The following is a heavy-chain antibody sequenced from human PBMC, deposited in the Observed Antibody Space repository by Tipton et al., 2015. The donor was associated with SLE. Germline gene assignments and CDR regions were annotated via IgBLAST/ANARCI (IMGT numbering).Heavy chain of an antibody. D-gene: IGHD6-13*01. CDR3: ARAAAGTTNYYGMDG. J-gene: IGHJ6*02. Sequence: SLRLSCAASGFTFSSYSMNWVRQAPGKGLEWVSSISSSSSYIYYADSVKGRFTISRDNAKNSLYLQMNSLRAEDTAVYYCARAAAGTTNYYGMDGWGQGTTVTVSS. V-gene: IGHV3-21*01. CDR1: GFTFSSYS. CDR2: ISSSSSYI.